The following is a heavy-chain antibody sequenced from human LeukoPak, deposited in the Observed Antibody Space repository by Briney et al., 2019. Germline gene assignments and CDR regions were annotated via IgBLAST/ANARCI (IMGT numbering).Heavy chain of an antibody. D-gene: IGHD3-3*01. CDR2: IYYSGST. V-gene: IGHV4-59*08. CDR1: GGSISSYY. Sequence: PSETLSLTCTVSGGSISSYYWSWIRQPPGKGLEWIGYIYYSGSTNYNPSLKSRVTISVDTSKNQFSLKLSSVTAADTDVYYCARLVSGYWFDPWGQGTLVTVSS. CDR3: ARLVSGYWFDP. J-gene: IGHJ5*02.